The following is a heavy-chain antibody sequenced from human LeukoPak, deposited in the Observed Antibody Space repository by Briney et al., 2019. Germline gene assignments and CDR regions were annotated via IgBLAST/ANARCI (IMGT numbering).Heavy chain of an antibody. CDR3: ARDGRDYYDSSGHFDY. CDR2: IYHSGST. D-gene: IGHD3-22*01. CDR1: GYSISSGYY. J-gene: IGHJ4*02. V-gene: IGHV4-38-2*02. Sequence: SATLSLTCTVSGYSISSGYYWGWIRQPPGKGPEWIGSIYHSGSTYYNPSLKSRVTISVDTSKNQFSLKLSSVTAADTAVYYCARDGRDYYDSSGHFDYWGQGTLVTVSS.